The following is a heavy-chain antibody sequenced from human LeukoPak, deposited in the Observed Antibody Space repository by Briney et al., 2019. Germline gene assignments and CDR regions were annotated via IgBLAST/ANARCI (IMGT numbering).Heavy chain of an antibody. CDR1: GFTFSSYA. Sequence: GGSLRLSCAASGFTFSSYAMSWVRQAPGKGLEWVSAISGSGGSTYYADSVKGRFTISRDSSKNTLYLQMNSLRAEDTAVYYCAKDVVGYINAFDIWGQGTMVTVSS. CDR3: AKDVVGYINAFDI. D-gene: IGHD1-26*01. CDR2: ISGSGGST. V-gene: IGHV3-23*01. J-gene: IGHJ3*02.